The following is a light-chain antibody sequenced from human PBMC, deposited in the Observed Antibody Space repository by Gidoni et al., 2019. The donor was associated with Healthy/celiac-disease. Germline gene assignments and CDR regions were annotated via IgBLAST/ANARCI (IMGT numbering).Light chain of an antibody. J-gene: IGKJ4*01. CDR3: QQYGGSPLT. CDR1: QSVSSSY. CDR2: GAS. Sequence: EIVLTQSPGTLSLSPGESATLSCRASQSVSSSYLAWYQQKPGQAPRLLIYGASSRATGIPDRFSGSGSGTDFTLTISRLEPEDFAVYYCQQYGGSPLTFGGXTKVEIK. V-gene: IGKV3-20*01.